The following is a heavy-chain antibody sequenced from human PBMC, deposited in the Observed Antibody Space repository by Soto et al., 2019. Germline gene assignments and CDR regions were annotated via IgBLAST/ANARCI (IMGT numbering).Heavy chain of an antibody. CDR3: ARGHLAVVPVASWFYYMDV. J-gene: IGHJ6*03. Sequence: GASVKVSCKASGYPFTNSAVHWVRQAPGQRLEWMGWINAGNGNTRFSQNLQGRVTITRDTSARTVYMELSSLRSEDTAVYYCARGHLAVVPVASWFYYMDVWGKGTTVTVSS. D-gene: IGHD2-2*01. CDR2: INAGNGNT. CDR1: GYPFTNSA. V-gene: IGHV1-3*01.